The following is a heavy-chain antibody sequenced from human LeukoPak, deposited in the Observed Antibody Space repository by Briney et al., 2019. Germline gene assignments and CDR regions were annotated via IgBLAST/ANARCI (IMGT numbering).Heavy chain of an antibody. D-gene: IGHD7-27*01. Sequence: GGSLRLSCAASGFTFSTYGMNWVRQAPGKGLEWASGISPSGDITYYADSVMGRFSISRDNPKSTVSLRMSSLRAEDTALYYCVRDLHWGGFDVWGQGTMVTVSS. CDR2: ISPSGDIT. J-gene: IGHJ3*01. CDR3: VRDLHWGGFDV. CDR1: GFTFSTYG. V-gene: IGHV3-23*01.